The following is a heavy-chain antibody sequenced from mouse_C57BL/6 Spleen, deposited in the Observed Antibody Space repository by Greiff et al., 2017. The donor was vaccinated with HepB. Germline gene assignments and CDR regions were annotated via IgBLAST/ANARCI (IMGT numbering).Heavy chain of an antibody. J-gene: IGHJ2*01. V-gene: IGHV8-12*01. CDR3: ARRDSHYGSSYTY. CDR1: GFSLSTSGMG. D-gene: IGHD1-1*01. Sequence: QVQLKESGPGILQSSQTLSLTCSFSGFSLSTSGMGVSWIRQPSGKGLEWLAHIYWDDDKRYNPSLKSRLTISKDTSSNQVFLKITSVDTADTATYYCARRDSHYGSSYTYWGQGTTLTVSS. CDR2: IYWDDDK.